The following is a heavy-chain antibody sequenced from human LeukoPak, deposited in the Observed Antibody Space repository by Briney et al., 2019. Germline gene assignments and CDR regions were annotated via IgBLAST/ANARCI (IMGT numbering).Heavy chain of an antibody. CDR1: GFTFSNAW. Sequence: EGSLRLSCAASGFTFSNAWMRWVRQAPGKGLEWVGLIKSKSDGGTTEYAAPVKGRFTLSRDDSKNTLYLQMNSLETEDTAVYYCTDLDYGDSYLGYWGQGTLVTVSS. CDR2: IKSKSDGGTT. CDR3: TDLDYGDSYLGY. J-gene: IGHJ4*02. D-gene: IGHD4-17*01. V-gene: IGHV3-15*01.